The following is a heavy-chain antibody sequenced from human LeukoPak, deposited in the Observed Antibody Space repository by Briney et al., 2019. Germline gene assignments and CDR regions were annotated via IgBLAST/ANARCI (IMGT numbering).Heavy chain of an antibody. D-gene: IGHD6-13*01. CDR3: ARCVSLYSSRSPFDY. J-gene: IGHJ4*02. V-gene: IGHV4-34*01. Sequence: SETLSLTCTVSGGSISSYYWSWIRQPPGKGLEWIGVINHSGSTNYNPSLKSRVTISVDTSKNHFSLRLSSVTAADTAVYYCARCVSLYSSRSPFDYWGQGTLVTVSS. CDR1: GGSISSYY. CDR2: INHSGST.